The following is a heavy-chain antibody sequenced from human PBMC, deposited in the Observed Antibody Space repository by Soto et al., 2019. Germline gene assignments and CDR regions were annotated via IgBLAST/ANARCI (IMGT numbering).Heavy chain of an antibody. V-gene: IGHV3-48*03. CDR2: ISSSGSTI. CDR3: ASVYYCSGRSVFDY. Sequence: XGTLILSVTASGFTVSSYDLNWVRQAPGKGLECVSYISSSGSTIYYAYSVKGRFTISRDNAKNSLYLQMNSLRAEDTAVYYCASVYYCSGRSVFDYWGQGALVTVSS. CDR1: GFTVSSYD. D-gene: IGHD3-10*01. J-gene: IGHJ4*02.